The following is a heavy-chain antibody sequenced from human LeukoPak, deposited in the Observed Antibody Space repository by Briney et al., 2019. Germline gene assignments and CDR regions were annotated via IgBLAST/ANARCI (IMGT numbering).Heavy chain of an antibody. J-gene: IGHJ4*02. CDR2: INQDGSTK. CDR3: ARDFAYQQFDY. D-gene: IGHD2-2*01. V-gene: IGHV3-7*01. CDR1: GFSFSNSW. Sequence: GGSLRLSCAATGFSFSNSWMTWVRQAPGKGPEWLANINQDGSTKNYVDAVEGRFTISRDDAKNSVYLQVNSLRAEDTAVYYCARDFAYQQFDYWGQGTLVTVSS.